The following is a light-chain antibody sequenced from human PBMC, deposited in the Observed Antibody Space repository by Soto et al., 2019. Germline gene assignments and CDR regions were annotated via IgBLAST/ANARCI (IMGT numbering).Light chain of an antibody. V-gene: IGLV2-14*01. J-gene: IGLJ3*02. CDR1: SSDVGGYNS. CDR2: EVS. CDR3: SSYTSSSTRV. Sequence: QSALTQPASVSGSPGQSIAISCTGTSSDVGGYNSVSWYQQHPDKAPKLMIYEVSNRPSGVSNRFSGSKSDNTASLTISGLQAEDEADYYCSSYTSSSTRVFGGGTQLTVL.